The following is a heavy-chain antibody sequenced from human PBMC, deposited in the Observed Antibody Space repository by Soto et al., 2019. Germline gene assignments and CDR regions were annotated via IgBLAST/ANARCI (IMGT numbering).Heavy chain of an antibody. CDR1: GFTFTSYY. CDR3: ARDLGCSSTSCYNWFDP. J-gene: IGHJ5*02. V-gene: IGHV1-69*13. Sequence: ASVKVSCKASGFTFTSYYMHWVRQAPGQGLEWMGGIIPIFGTANYAQKFQGRVTITADESTSTAYMELSSLRSEDTAVYYCARDLGCSSTSCYNWFDPWGQGTLVTVSS. CDR2: IIPIFGTA. D-gene: IGHD2-2*01.